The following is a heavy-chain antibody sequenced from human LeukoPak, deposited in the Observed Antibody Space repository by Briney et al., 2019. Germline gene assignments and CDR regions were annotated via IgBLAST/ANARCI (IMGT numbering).Heavy chain of an antibody. CDR1: GYTFSGYY. CDR2: INPNSGGT. Sequence: ASVKVSCKASGYTFSGYYMHWVRQAPGQGLEWMGWINPNSGGTNYAQKFQGRVTMTRDTSISTAYMELSRLRSDDTAVYYCAREGVVVVPAANGAFDIWGQGTMVTVSS. D-gene: IGHD2-2*01. J-gene: IGHJ3*02. V-gene: IGHV1-2*02. CDR3: AREGVVVVPAANGAFDI.